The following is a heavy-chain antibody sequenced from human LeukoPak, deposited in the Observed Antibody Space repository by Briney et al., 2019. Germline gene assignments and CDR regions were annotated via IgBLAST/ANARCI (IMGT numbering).Heavy chain of an antibody. Sequence: ASVKVSCKASGYTFASNYIHWVRQAPGQGLEWMGVINPSGGSTNYAQKFQGRVTMTRDTSTSTVYMELSGLRSEDTAVYYCARVEGGGTCCVYDYWGQGTLVTVSS. CDR3: ARVEGGGTCCVYDY. D-gene: IGHD2-15*01. J-gene: IGHJ4*02. CDR1: GYTFASNY. CDR2: INPSGGST. V-gene: IGHV1-46*01.